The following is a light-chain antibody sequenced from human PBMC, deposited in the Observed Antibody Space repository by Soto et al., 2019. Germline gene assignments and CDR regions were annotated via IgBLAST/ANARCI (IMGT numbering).Light chain of an antibody. V-gene: IGLV2-14*02. J-gene: IGLJ1*01. Sequence: QSALTQPASVSGSPGQSITISCTGTSSDVGSYNLVSWYQQHPGKAPKLMIYEVSNRPSGVSNRFSGSKSGNTASLTISGLQAEDETDYYCVSYTSSGTYVFGTGTKVIV. CDR3: VSYTSSGTYV. CDR1: SSDVGSYNL. CDR2: EVS.